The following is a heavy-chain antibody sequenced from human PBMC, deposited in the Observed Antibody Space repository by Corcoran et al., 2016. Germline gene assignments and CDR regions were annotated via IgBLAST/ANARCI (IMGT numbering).Heavy chain of an antibody. J-gene: IGHJ2*01. CDR1: GYSFTSYW. CDR2: INPGDSDT. V-gene: IGHV5-51*01. CDR3: ARRNPGDIVVVPSAISDWYFDL. Sequence: EVQLVQSGAEVKKPGESLKISCKGSGYSFTSYWIGWVRQMPGKGLEWMGIINPGDSDTRYSPSFQGQVTISADKSISTAYLQWSSLKASDTAMYYCARRNPGDIVVVPSAISDWYFDLWGRGTLVTVSS. D-gene: IGHD2-2*02.